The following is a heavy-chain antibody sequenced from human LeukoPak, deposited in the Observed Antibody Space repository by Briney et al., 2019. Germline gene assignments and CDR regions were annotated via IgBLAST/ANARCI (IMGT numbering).Heavy chain of an antibody. CDR1: GGSLSSGAYY. V-gene: IGHV4-31*03. J-gene: IGHJ5*02. Sequence: SQTLSLPCTVSGGSLSSGAYYWRWIRQLPGKGLEWIGYIHYSGSPYYNPSLKSRVSISGATSKNQFSLTLSSVTVADTAVYYCARDSGYDSRGSNYGGFDPWDQGILVTASS. CDR3: ARDSGYDSRGSNYGGFDP. D-gene: IGHD3-22*01. CDR2: IHYSGSP.